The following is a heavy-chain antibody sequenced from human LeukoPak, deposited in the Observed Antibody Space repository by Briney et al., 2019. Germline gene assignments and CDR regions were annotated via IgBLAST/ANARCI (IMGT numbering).Heavy chain of an antibody. D-gene: IGHD3-16*02. J-gene: IGHJ4*02. CDR2: INHSGST. CDR3: ARRTIMITFGGVIVKNYFDY. V-gene: IGHV4-34*01. Sequence: SETLSLTCAVYGGSFSGYYWSWIRQPPGKGLEWIGEINHSGSTNYNPSLKSRVTISVDTSKNQFSLKLSSVTAADTAVYYCARRTIMITFGGVIVKNYFDYWGQGTLVTVSS. CDR1: GGSFSGYY.